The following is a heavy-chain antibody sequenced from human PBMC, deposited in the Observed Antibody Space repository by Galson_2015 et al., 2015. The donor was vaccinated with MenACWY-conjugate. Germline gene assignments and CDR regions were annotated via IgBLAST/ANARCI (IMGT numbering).Heavy chain of an antibody. CDR1: GFTLGRYW. CDR2: ITVDATNT. V-gene: IGHV3-74*03. J-gene: IGHJ4*02. CDR3: ARDGGGGTPFDC. D-gene: IGHD1-26*01. Sequence: SCAASGFTLGRYWIHWVRQVPGKGPVWISCITVDATNTEFADSVKGRFALSRDNAGNTVYLQMNSLTAEDTAVYYCARDGGGGTPFDCWGQGTLVTVSS.